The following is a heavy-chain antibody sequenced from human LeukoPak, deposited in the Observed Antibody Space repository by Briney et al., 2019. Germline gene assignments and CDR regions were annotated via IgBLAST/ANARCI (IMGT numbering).Heavy chain of an antibody. D-gene: IGHD6-13*01. CDR1: GFTFDYYA. Sequence: AMSLRLYCAASGFTFDYYAMHWLRQAPGQGLEWVSGISWDSGSIGDADSVKGRFTISIDNAKNSLYVQMKSLRAEDTALYECSKDSEVVAGAGTFLDYWGQGTLVTVSS. CDR3: SKDSEVVAGAGTFLDY. CDR2: ISWDSGSI. V-gene: IGHV3-9*01. J-gene: IGHJ4*02.